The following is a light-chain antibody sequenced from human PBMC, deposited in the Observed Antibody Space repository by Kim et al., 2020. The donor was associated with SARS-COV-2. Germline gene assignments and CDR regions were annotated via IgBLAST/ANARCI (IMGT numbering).Light chain of an antibody. CDR1: QSIGNS. V-gene: IGKV6-21*02. CDR3: HQSLSFPLT. Sequence: VIPKEKVTITCRASQSIGNSLHWYQQRPGQSPRLVMKYVSQSISGVPPRFSGSGSGTDFTLTINSLEAEDAATYYCHQSLSFPLTFGGGTKVDIK. CDR2: YVS. J-gene: IGKJ4*01.